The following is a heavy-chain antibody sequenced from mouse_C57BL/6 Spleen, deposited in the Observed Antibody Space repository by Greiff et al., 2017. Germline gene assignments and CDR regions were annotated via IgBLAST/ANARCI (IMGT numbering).Heavy chain of an antibody. CDR2: IYPGNSDT. CDR1: GYTFTSYW. D-gene: IGHD2-5*01. CDR3: TNSNYVEDYFDY. Sequence: EVQLQQSGTVLARPGASVKMSCKTSGYTFTSYWMHWVKQRPGQGLEWIGAIYPGNSDTSYNQKFKGKAKLTAVTSASTAYMELSSLTNEDSAVYYCTNSNYVEDYFDYWGQGTTLTVSS. V-gene: IGHV1-5*01. J-gene: IGHJ2*01.